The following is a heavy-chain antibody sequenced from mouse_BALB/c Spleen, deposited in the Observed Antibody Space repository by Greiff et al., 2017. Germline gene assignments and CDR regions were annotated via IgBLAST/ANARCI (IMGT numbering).Heavy chain of an antibody. CDR2: ISDGGSYT. CDR1: GFTFSDYY. Sequence: DVMLVESGGGLVKPGGSLKLSCAASGFTFSDYYMYWVRQTPEKRLEWVATISDGGSYTYYPDSVKGRFTISRDNAKNNLYLQMSSLKSEDTAMYYCARGGYYDYDVFAYWGQGTLVTVSA. CDR3: ARGGYYDYDVFAY. V-gene: IGHV5-4*02. J-gene: IGHJ3*01. D-gene: IGHD2-4*01.